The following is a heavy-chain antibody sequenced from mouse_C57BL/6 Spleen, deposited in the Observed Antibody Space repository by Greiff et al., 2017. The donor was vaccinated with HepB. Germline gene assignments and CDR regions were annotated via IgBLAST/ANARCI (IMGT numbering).Heavy chain of an antibody. CDR3: VSRGFAY. Sequence: EVKLMESGGGLVQPKGSLKLTCAASGFSFNTYAMNWVRQAPGKGLAWVARIRSKSNNYATYYADSVKDRFTISRDDSESMLYLQMNNLKTEDTAMYYCVSRGFAYWGQGTLVTVSA. CDR2: IRSKSNNYAT. J-gene: IGHJ3*01. CDR1: GFSFNTYA. V-gene: IGHV10-1*01.